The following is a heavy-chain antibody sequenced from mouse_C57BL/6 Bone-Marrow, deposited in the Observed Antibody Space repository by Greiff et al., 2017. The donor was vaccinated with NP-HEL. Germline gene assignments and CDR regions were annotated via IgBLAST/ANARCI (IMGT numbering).Heavy chain of an antibody. V-gene: IGHV1-78*01. D-gene: IGHD2-3*01. CDR1: GYTFTDHS. CDR3: ARDEGYQRGYED. J-gene: IGHJ2*01. CDR2: IYPRDGST. Sequence: QVQLQQSDAELVKPGASVKISCKVSGYTFTDHSIHWVKQRPEQGLEWIGYIYPRDGSTKYNEKFKGKATLTADKSSSTAYMQLNSLTSEDSAVYFCARDEGYQRGYEDWGKGTTLTVAS.